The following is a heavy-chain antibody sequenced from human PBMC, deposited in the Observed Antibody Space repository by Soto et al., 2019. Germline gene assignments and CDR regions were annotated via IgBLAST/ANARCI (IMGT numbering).Heavy chain of an antibody. CDR2: VYHTGNA. CDR3: ASRPFYYYGLDV. J-gene: IGHJ6*02. V-gene: IGHV4-30-2*01. CDR1: GGSITTAGYS. Sequence: SETLSLTCTVCGGSITTAGYSWSWIRQPPGKALEWIGYVYHTGNAYPKPSLKSRVTISLDRSKNQFSLKMTSVTAADTALYYCASRPFYYYGLDVWGQGTTVTVSS.